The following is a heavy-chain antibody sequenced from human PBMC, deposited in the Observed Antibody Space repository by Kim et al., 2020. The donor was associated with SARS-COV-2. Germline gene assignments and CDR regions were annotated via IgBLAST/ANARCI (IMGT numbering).Heavy chain of an antibody. CDR1: GYFFTNNS. CDR3: ARGEVCCLRPELCLHKNCLGLNWLDP. J-gene: IGHJ5*02. Sequence: ASVKVSCKSSGYFFTNNSIHWVRQAPGQSLEWVGWINPVNGDAEYSPDFQGGVIRTRDTSPTTSYLDVTSLRLDDTAVYYCARGEVCCLRPELCLHKNCLGLNWLDPWGQGTLVTVSS. V-gene: IGHV1-3*01. CDR2: INPVNGDA. D-gene: IGHD1-7*01.